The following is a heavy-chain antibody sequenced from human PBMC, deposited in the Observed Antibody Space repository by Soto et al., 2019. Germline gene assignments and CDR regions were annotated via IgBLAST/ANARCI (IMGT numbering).Heavy chain of an antibody. V-gene: IGHV3-30*18. CDR3: AKGSYDSSGYYYYYGMDV. CDR1: GFTFSSYG. Sequence: GGSLRLSCAASGFTFSSYGMHWVRQAPGKGLEWVAVISYDGSNKYYADSVKGRFTISRDNSKNTLYLQMNSLGAEDTAVYYCAKGSYDSSGYYYYYGMDVWGQGTTVTVSS. CDR2: ISYDGSNK. J-gene: IGHJ6*02. D-gene: IGHD3-22*01.